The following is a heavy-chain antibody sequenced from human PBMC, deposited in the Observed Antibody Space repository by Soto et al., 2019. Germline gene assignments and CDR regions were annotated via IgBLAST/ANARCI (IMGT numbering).Heavy chain of an antibody. CDR1: GFTFSSYA. V-gene: IGHV3-23*01. D-gene: IGHD2-15*01. J-gene: IGHJ5*02. CDR3: AKVGFIVVVVAAHNWFDP. Sequence: EVQLLESGGGLVQPGGSLRLSCAASGFTFSSYAMSWVRQAPGKGLEWVSAISGSGGSTYYADSVKGRFTISRDNSKTTLYPQMNSLRAEDTAVYYCAKVGFIVVVVAAHNWFDPWGQGTLVTVSS. CDR2: ISGSGGST.